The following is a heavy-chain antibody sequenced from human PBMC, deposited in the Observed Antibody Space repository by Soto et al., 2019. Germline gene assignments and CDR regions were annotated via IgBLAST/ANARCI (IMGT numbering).Heavy chain of an antibody. CDR3: ARVMTTVTPYYTWDYYYYGMDV. V-gene: IGHV1-69*13. D-gene: IGHD4-4*01. J-gene: IGHJ6*02. CDR1: GGTFSSYA. Sequence: SVKVSCKASGGTFSSYAISWVRQAPGQGLEWMGGIIPIFGTANYAQKFQGRVTITADESTSTAYMELSSLRSEDTAVYYCARVMTTVTPYYTWDYYYYGMDVWGQGTTVTVSS. CDR2: IIPIFGTA.